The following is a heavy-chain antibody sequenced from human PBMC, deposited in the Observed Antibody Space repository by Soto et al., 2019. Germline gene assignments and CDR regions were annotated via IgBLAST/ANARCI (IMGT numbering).Heavy chain of an antibody. CDR3: AKDRDVVVVAATRIDY. CDR2: ISYDGSNK. V-gene: IGHV3-30*18. D-gene: IGHD2-15*01. CDR1: GFTFSSYG. J-gene: IGHJ4*02. Sequence: GGSLRLSCAASGFTFSSYGMHWVRQAPGKGLEWVAVISYDGSNKYYADSVKGRFTISRDNSKNTLYLQMNSLRAEDTAVYYCAKDRDVVVVAATRIDYWGQGTLVTVSS.